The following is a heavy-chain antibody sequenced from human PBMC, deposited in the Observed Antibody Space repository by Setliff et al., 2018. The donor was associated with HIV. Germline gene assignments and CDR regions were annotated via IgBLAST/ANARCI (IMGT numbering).Heavy chain of an antibody. CDR2: IGSYSGYT. CDR3: AKDSLAAIGPYYCDY. Sequence: ASVKVSCKASNYTLINYGVSWVRQAPGQGLEWMGWIGSYSGYTIYAQKFQDRLTMTTDTSISTAYMELSRLRSDDTAVYYCAKDSLAAIGPYYCDYWGQGTLVTVSS. V-gene: IGHV1-18*01. CDR1: NYTLINYG. J-gene: IGHJ4*02. D-gene: IGHD6-13*01.